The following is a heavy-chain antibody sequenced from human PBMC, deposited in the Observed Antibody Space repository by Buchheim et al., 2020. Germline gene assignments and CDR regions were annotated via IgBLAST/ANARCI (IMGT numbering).Heavy chain of an antibody. CDR2: ISYDGSNK. Sequence: VQLVESGGDLIQPGGSLRLSCAASGFTFSSYAMHWVRQAPGKGLEWVAVISYDGSNKYYADSVKGRFTISRDNSKNTLYLQMNSLRAEDTAVYYCARDTPYCGGDCYIYWYFDLWGRGTL. CDR3: ARDTPYCGGDCYIYWYFDL. V-gene: IGHV3-30-3*01. D-gene: IGHD2-21*02. J-gene: IGHJ2*01. CDR1: GFTFSSYA.